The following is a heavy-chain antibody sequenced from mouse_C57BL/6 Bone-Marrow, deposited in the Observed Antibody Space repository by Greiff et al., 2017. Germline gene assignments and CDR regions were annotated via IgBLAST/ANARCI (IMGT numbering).Heavy chain of an antibody. CDR2: ISSGSSTI. D-gene: IGHD2-4*01. CDR1: GFTFSDYG. CDR3: ARYDYDSYYYAMDY. V-gene: IGHV5-17*01. J-gene: IGHJ4*01. Sequence: EVMLVESGGGLVKPGGSLKLSCAASGFTFSDYGMHWVRQAPEKGLEWVAYISSGSSTIYYADTVKGRFTISRDNAKNTLFLQMTSLRSEDTAMYYCARYDYDSYYYAMDYWGQGTSVTVSS.